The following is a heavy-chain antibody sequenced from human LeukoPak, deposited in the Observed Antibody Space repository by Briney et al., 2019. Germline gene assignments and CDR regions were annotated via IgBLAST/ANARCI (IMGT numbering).Heavy chain of an antibody. Sequence: AGGSLRLSCAASGFTFSSYAMHWVRQAPGRGLEWVAFIRYDGSKYHADSVKGRFTISRDNSKNTLNLQMNSLRAEDTAVYYCAKDRWGAVASFDNWGQGTLVTVSS. D-gene: IGHD6-19*01. CDR3: AKDRWGAVASFDN. J-gene: IGHJ4*02. CDR1: GFTFSSYA. V-gene: IGHV3-30*02. CDR2: IRYDGSK.